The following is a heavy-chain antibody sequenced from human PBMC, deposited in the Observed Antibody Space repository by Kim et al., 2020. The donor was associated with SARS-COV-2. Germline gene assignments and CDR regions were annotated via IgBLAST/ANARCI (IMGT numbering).Heavy chain of an antibody. CDR2: IYYSGST. Sequence: SETLSLTCTVSGGSISSYYWSWIRQPPGKGLEWIGYIYYSGSTNYNPSLKSRVTISVDTSKNQFSLKLSSVTAADTAVYYCARDRQAERADYGDYEPAYYFDYWGQGTLVTVSS. CDR1: GGSISSYY. V-gene: IGHV4-59*13. D-gene: IGHD4-17*01. CDR3: ARDRQAERADYGDYEPAYYFDY. J-gene: IGHJ4*02.